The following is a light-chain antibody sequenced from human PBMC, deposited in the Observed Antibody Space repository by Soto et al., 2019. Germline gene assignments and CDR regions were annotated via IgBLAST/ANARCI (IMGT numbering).Light chain of an antibody. CDR3: QSHDSSLHASV. CDR2: GNT. V-gene: IGLV1-40*01. J-gene: IGLJ1*01. CDR1: SSNIGAGYD. Sequence: QSALTQPPSVCGAPGQRVTISCTGSSSNIGAGYDVHWYLQLPGTAPKLLIYGNTNRPSGVPDRFSGSKSGSSASLAITGLQAEDEADYYCQSHDSSLHASVFGTGTKVTVL.